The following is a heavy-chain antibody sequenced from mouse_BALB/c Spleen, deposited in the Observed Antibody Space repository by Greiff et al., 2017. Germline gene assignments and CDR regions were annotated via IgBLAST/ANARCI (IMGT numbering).Heavy chain of an antibody. D-gene: IGHD1-1*01. V-gene: IGHV7-3*02. J-gene: IGHJ2*01. Sequence: EVKLVESGGGLVQPGGSLRLSCATSGFTFTDYYMSWVRQPPGKALEWLGFIRNKANGYTTEYSASVKGRFTISRDNSQSILYLQMNTLRAEDSAAYYCARGVRLRGYYFDYWGQGTTLTVSS. CDR3: ARGVRLRGYYFDY. CDR1: GFTFTDYY. CDR2: IRNKANGYTT.